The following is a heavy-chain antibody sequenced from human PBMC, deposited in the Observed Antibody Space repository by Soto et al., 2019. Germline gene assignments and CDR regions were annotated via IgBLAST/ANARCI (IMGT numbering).Heavy chain of an antibody. Sequence: SETLSLTCTVSGGSISSYYWSWIRQPPGKGLEWIGYIYYSGSTNYNPSLKSRVTISVDTSKNQFSLKLSSVTAADTAVYYCAREWGGYSSSWYQYNWFDPWGQGTLVTVSS. CDR2: IYYSGST. J-gene: IGHJ5*02. V-gene: IGHV4-59*01. D-gene: IGHD6-13*01. CDR1: GGSISSYY. CDR3: AREWGGYSSSWYQYNWFDP.